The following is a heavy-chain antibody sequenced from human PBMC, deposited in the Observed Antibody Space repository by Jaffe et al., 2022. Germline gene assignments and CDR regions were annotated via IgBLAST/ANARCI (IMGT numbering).Heavy chain of an antibody. D-gene: IGHD3-3*01. CDR1: GGSISSGGYS. J-gene: IGHJ3*02. Sequence: QLQLQESGSGLVKPSQTLSLTCAVSGGSISSGGYSWSWIRQPPGKGLEWIGYIYHSGSTYYNPSLKSRVTISVDRSKNQFSLKLSSVTAADTAVYYCASDSPGLLHYDFWSGYYGSFAFDIWGQGTMVTVSS. CDR3: ASDSPGLLHYDFWSGYYGSFAFDI. V-gene: IGHV4-30-2*01. CDR2: IYHSGST.